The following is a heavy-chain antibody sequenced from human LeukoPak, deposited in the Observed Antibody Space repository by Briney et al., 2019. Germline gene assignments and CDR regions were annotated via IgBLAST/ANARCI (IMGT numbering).Heavy chain of an antibody. D-gene: IGHD6-13*01. J-gene: IGHJ4*02. V-gene: IGHV4-59*12. CDR1: GGSISSFY. CDR3: ASPYSSSWYRYLGY. CDR2: ISYTGTS. Sequence: SETLSLTCSVSGGSISSFYWTWIRQPPGKGLEWIGYISYTGTSNYNPSLERRVSISVDTSKNQFSLKLSSVTAADTAVYYCASPYSSSWYRYLGYWGQGTLVTVSS.